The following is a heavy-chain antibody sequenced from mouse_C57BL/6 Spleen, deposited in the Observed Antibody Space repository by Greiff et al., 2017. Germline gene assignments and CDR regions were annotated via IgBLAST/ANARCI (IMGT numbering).Heavy chain of an antibody. CDR3: ARHGDYYYGSSYFDY. CDR2: ISGGGGNT. Sequence: EVQLQESGGGLVKPGGSLKLSCAASGFTFSSYTMSWVRQTPEKRLEWVATISGGGGNTYYPDSVKGRFTISRDNAKNTLYLQMSSLRSEDTALYYCARHGDYYYGSSYFDYWGQGTTLTVSS. J-gene: IGHJ2*01. CDR1: GFTFSSYT. V-gene: IGHV5-9*01. D-gene: IGHD1-1*01.